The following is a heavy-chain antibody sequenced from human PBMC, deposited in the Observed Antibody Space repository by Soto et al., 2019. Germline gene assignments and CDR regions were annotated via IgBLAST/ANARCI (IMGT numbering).Heavy chain of an antibody. CDR2: IRSKAYGGTT. CDR3: TGEDIVVVVAATPGYYYGMGV. V-gene: IGHV3-49*04. Sequence: LRLSCTASGFTFGDYAMSWVRQAPGKGLEWVGFIRSKAYGGTTEYAASVKGRFTISRDDSKSIAYLQMNSLKTEDTAVYYCTGEDIVVVVAATPGYYYGMGVWGQGTTVTVSS. CDR1: GFTFGDYA. J-gene: IGHJ6*02. D-gene: IGHD2-15*01.